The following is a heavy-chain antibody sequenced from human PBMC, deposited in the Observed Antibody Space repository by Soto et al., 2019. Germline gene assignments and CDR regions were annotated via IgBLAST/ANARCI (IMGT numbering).Heavy chain of an antibody. D-gene: IGHD2-2*01. J-gene: IGHJ6*02. V-gene: IGHV2-5*02. CDR3: AHMSRLYGMDV. CDR2: IFWDNEK. CDR1: GFSFSTSGVG. Sequence: WPTLVNPTHTLTLTCTFSGFSFSTSGVGGYWISQPGEKAMEWLALIFWDNEKRYSPSLKSRLTITKATSKDQVVLTVTNMDPVATATYSCAHMSRLYGMDVWGPGTTVTVSS.